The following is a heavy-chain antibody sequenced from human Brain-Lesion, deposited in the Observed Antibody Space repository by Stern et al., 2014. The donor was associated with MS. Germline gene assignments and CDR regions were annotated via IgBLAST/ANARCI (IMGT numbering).Heavy chain of an antibody. CDR2: LKEDGSEK. D-gene: IGHD6-13*01. CDR1: GFTFNSYW. Sequence: EVQLVESGGGLVQPGGSLRLSCTASGFTFNSYWMSWVRQAPGTGLEWVATLKEDGSEKYYVESVKGRFTVSRDNAKNSMYLQMNSLRVDDTATYYCARIGYSSSWYSPVGFFQHWGQGTLVTVSS. J-gene: IGHJ1*01. CDR3: ARIGYSSSWYSPVGFFQH. V-gene: IGHV3-7*01.